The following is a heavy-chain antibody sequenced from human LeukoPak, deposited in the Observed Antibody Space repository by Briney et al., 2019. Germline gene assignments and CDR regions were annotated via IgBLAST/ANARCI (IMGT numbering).Heavy chain of an antibody. V-gene: IGHV3-23*01. D-gene: IGHD7-27*01. Sequence: GGSLRLSCAASGFTFSSYAMNWVRQAPGKGPEWVSGVFGGGDTYYADSMKGRFTISRDNSKNTLYLQMNNLRAEDTAVYYCAKDGPNWGSYFDPWGQGTVVTVSS. CDR2: VFGGGDT. J-gene: IGHJ4*02. CDR3: AKDGPNWGSYFDP. CDR1: GFTFSSYA.